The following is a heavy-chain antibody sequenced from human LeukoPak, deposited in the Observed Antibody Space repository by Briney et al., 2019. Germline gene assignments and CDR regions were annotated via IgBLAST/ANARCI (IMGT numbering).Heavy chain of an antibody. CDR1: GGSFSGYY. CDR2: IYYSGST. V-gene: IGHV4-59*01. Sequence: SETLSLTCAVYGGSFSGYYWSWIRQPPGKGLEWIGYIYYSGSTNYNPSLKSRVTISVDTSKNQFSLKLSSVTAADTAVYYCARGLERSQLFDYWGQGTLVTVSS. D-gene: IGHD1-1*01. J-gene: IGHJ4*02. CDR3: ARGLERSQLFDY.